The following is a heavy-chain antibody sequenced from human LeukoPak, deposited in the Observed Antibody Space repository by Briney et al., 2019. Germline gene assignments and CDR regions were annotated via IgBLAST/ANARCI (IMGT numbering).Heavy chain of an antibody. D-gene: IGHD6-13*01. J-gene: IGHJ4*01. CDR2: IFYSGST. V-gene: IGHV4-39*01. CDR1: GDSIGSSNNY. CDR3: ARRGITYSSSFFAY. Sequence: SETLSLTCTVSGDSIGSSNNYWAWVRQPPGKGLEWLGSIFYSGSTYYNPSLKSRVTISVDTSKNQFSLNLYSVTAADTATYYCARRGITYSSSFFAYWGHGTLVTVSS.